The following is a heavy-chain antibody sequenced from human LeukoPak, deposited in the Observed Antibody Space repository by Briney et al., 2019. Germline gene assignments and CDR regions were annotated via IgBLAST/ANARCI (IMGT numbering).Heavy chain of an antibody. CDR3: ARDHPNCVGTDCLLFDY. D-gene: IGHD2-21*01. CDR1: GFTFSGYA. CDR2: ITRGGAGT. Sequence: GGSLRLSCAASGFTFSGYAMSWVRQAPGKGLEGVSTITRGGAGTYYADSVKGRFTISRDNSKNTLYLRVNSLRAEDTAVYYCARDHPNCVGTDCLLFDYWGQGTLVTVSS. V-gene: IGHV3-23*01. J-gene: IGHJ4*02.